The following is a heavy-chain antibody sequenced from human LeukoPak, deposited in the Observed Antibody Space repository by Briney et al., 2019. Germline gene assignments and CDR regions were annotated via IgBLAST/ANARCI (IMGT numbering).Heavy chain of an antibody. Sequence: GGSLRLSCAASGFTFSSYAMSWVRQAPGKGLVWVSQINNDGSTTRYADSVKGRFTISRDNAENTLYLQMNSLRAEDAAVYYCARGYSSSWYNWFDPWGQGTLVTVSS. CDR3: ARGYSSSWYNWFDP. D-gene: IGHD6-13*01. CDR1: GFTFSSYA. J-gene: IGHJ5*02. V-gene: IGHV3-74*01. CDR2: INNDGSTT.